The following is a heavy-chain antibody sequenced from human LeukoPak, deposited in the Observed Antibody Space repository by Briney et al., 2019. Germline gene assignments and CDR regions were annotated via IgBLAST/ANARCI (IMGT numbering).Heavy chain of an antibody. J-gene: IGHJ3*02. V-gene: IGHV4-61*02. D-gene: IGHD2-8*02. Sequence: SQTLSLTCTVSGGSISSGSSYWSWIRQPAGKRLEWIGRIYSSGSTNYNPSLKSRVTISVDTSKNQFSLKLSSVTAADTPVYYCARDLVDAFDIWGQGTMVTVSS. CDR3: ARDLVDAFDI. CDR1: GGSISSGSSY. CDR2: IYSSGST.